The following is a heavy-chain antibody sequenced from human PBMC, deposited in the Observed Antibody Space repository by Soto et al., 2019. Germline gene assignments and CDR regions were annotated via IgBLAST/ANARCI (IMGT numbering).Heavy chain of an antibody. CDR3: ANDVTVNYVGGFEI. CDR1: GFVFSNYA. Sequence: GGALRLSCAGSGFVFSNYAMSWVRQAPGKGPEWVSGISSGGGAKYYVDSVKGRFTISRDNAKNTLSLQMNSLTVEDTAVYYFANDVTVNYVGGFEICGQGTRVT. CDR2: ISSGGGAK. J-gene: IGHJ3*02. D-gene: IGHD4-4*01. V-gene: IGHV3-23*01.